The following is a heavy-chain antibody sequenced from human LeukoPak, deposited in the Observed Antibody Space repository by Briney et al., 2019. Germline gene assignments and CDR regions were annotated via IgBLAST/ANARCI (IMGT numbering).Heavy chain of an antibody. J-gene: IGHJ4*02. CDR1: GASISSYY. Sequence: SETLSLTCTVSGASISSYYWSWIRQPPGKGLEWIGYIYYSGSTNYNPSLKSRVTISVDTSKNQFSLKLSSVTAADTAVYYCARSASEDYYDSSGYYYPVDYWGQGTLVTVSS. D-gene: IGHD3-22*01. CDR2: IYYSGST. V-gene: IGHV4-59*01. CDR3: ARSASEDYYDSSGYYYPVDY.